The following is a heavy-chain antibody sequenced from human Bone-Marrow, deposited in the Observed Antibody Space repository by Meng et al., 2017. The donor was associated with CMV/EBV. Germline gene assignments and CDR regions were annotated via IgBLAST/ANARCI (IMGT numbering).Heavy chain of an antibody. Sequence: GGSLRLSCAASGFTFSDYYMNWVRQAPGKGLEWVSSISSSSSYIYYADSVKGRFTISRDNAKNSLYLQMNSLRAEDTAVYYCARDYALGYCSSTSCYARYYFDYWGQGTLVTVSS. D-gene: IGHD2-2*01. V-gene: IGHV3-21*01. CDR1: GFTFSDYY. J-gene: IGHJ4*02. CDR3: ARDYALGYCSSTSCYARYYFDY. CDR2: ISSSSSYI.